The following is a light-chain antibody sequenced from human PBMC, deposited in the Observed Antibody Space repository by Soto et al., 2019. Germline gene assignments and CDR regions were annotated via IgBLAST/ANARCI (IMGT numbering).Light chain of an antibody. J-gene: IGLJ1*01. V-gene: IGLV2-8*01. CDR3: SSYAGSNNYV. CDR1: SSDVGNYNY. CDR2: EVF. Sequence: QSVLTQPPSASGSPGQSVTVSCTGTSSDVGNYNYVSWYQQHPGKAPKLMIYEVFKRPSGVPDRFSGSKSGNTASLTVSGLKAEDEADYYCSSYAGSNNYVFGTGTKVTVL.